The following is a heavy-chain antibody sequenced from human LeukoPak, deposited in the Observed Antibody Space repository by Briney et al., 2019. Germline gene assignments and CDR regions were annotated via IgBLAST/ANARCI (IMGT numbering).Heavy chain of an antibody. J-gene: IGHJ4*02. Sequence: GGSLRLSCAASGFTFSSYAMHWVRQAPGKGLEWVAVISYDGSNKYYADSVKGRFTISRDNSKDTLYLQMNSLRAEDTAVYYCARDPRNVAAAGADFDYWGQGTLVTVSS. CDR3: ARDPRNVAAAGADFDY. CDR1: GFTFSSYA. V-gene: IGHV3-30-3*01. CDR2: ISYDGSNK. D-gene: IGHD6-13*01.